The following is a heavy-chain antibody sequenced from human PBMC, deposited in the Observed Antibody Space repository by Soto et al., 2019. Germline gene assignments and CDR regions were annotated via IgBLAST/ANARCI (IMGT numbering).Heavy chain of an antibody. Sequence: GGALSLSCAASGFTVSSNYMSWVRQAPGKGLEWVSVIYSGGSTYYADSVKGRFTISRDNPKNTLYLQMNSLRAEDTAVYYCARDQYSSSWSRYYYSYYGMDVWGQGTTVTVSS. CDR3: ARDQYSSSWSRYYYSYYGMDV. CDR1: GFTVSSNY. D-gene: IGHD6-13*01. CDR2: IYSGGST. V-gene: IGHV3-53*01. J-gene: IGHJ6*02.